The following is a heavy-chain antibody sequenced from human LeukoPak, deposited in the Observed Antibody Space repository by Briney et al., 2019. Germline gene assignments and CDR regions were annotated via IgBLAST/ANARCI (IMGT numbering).Heavy chain of an antibody. CDR2: IASGGNT. V-gene: IGHV3-23*01. CDR3: AKDREGTIADYFDY. Sequence: PGGSLRLSCAASGFIFSSYAMNWVRQAPGKGLDWVSAIASGGNTYYADSVKGRFTISRDNSKNTVYLQMNSLRAEDTAVYYCAKDREGTIADYFDYWGQGTLVTVSS. CDR1: GFIFSSYA. D-gene: IGHD1-7*01. J-gene: IGHJ4*02.